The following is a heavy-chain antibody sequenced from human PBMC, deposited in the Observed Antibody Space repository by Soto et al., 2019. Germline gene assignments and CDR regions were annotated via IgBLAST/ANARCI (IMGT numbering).Heavy chain of an antibody. Sequence: ASVKVSCKASGYTFTSYYMHWVRQAPGQGLEWMGIINPSGGSTSYAQKFQGRVTMTRDTSTSTVYMELSSLRSEDTAVYYCARDSMFSGAAGIYSKSPFDYWGQGTLVTVSS. CDR2: INPSGGST. CDR3: ARDSMFSGAAGIYSKSPFDY. CDR1: GYTFTSYY. J-gene: IGHJ4*02. D-gene: IGHD6-13*01. V-gene: IGHV1-46*01.